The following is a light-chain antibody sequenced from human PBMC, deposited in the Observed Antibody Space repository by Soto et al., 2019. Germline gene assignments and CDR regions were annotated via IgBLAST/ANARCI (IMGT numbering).Light chain of an antibody. CDR3: QQYDGSSPWT. V-gene: IGKV1-5*03. Sequence: DVPMTQSPSTLSASIGDRVTITCRASQRIDPWLAWFQQKPGKAPKVLISKTSTLQSGVPSRFSASGSGTEFTLTISSLQPDDFATYYCQQYDGSSPWTFGQGTKVDI. CDR2: KTS. CDR1: QRIDPW. J-gene: IGKJ1*01.